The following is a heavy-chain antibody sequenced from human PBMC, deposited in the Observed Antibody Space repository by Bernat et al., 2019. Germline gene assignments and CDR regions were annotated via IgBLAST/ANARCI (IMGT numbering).Heavy chain of an antibody. Sequence: EVQLVESGGGLVKPGGSLRLSCAASGFTFSSYTMNWVRQAPGKGLDWVSSISTSSTYIYYADSMKGRFTISRDNAKNSLYLQMNSLRAEDTAVYYCARAMAGGYSSTKRPTYFYFDYWGQGTLVTVPP. CDR2: ISTSSTYI. D-gene: IGHD6-13*01. J-gene: IGHJ4*02. V-gene: IGHV3-21*01. CDR3: ARAMAGGYSSTKRPTYFYFDY. CDR1: GFTFSSYT.